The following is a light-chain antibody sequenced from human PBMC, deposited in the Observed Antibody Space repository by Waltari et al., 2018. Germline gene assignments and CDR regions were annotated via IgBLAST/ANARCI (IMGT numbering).Light chain of an antibody. CDR3: QQSYKTPPLT. V-gene: IGKV1-39*01. J-gene: IGKJ4*01. CDR1: QSIASF. Sequence: DIQMTQPPSSLSASVGDRVTITCRASQSIASFLNWYQQKPGKAPKLLIYAASSLQSGVPSRFSASGSGTDFTLTISSLQPEDFATYYCQQSYKTPPLTFGGGTKVEMK. CDR2: AAS.